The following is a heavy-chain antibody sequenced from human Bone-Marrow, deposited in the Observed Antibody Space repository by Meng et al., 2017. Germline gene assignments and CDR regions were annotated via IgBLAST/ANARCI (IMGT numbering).Heavy chain of an antibody. CDR2: IDPNTGNP. CDR1: GCTFTSYA. V-gene: IGHV7-4-1*02. D-gene: IGHD5-24*01. CDR3: ARDSPLDGYLLLDY. J-gene: IGHJ4*02. Sequence: QVQLVQSGSELKQPGASVKVSCRPSGCTFTSYAINWVRQAPGQGPDWMGWIDPNTGNPTYDQGFTGRFVFSLDTSVSTAYLQINSLRADDTAVYYCARDSPLDGYLLLDYWGQGTLVTVSS.